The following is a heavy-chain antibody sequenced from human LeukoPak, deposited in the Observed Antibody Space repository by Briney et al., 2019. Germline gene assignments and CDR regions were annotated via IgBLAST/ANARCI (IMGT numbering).Heavy chain of an antibody. D-gene: IGHD6-13*01. CDR2: INAGNGNT. CDR1: GYTFTSYA. V-gene: IGHV1-3*01. CDR3: ARSRSSSWYWYFDL. Sequence: GASVKVSCKASGYTFTSYAMHWVRQAPGQRLEWMGWINAGNGNTKYSQKFQGRVTITRDTSASTAYMELSSLRSEDTAVYYCARSRSSSWYWYFDLWGRGALVTVSS. J-gene: IGHJ2*01.